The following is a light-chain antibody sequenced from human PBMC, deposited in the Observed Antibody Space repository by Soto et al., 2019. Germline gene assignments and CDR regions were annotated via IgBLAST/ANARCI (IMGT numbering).Light chain of an antibody. CDR3: HRLNSYLWT. CDR1: QGISSY. V-gene: IGKV1-9*01. Sequence: IPLTQSPSSLSASVGDRVTITCRASQGISSYLAWYQQKPGKAPKLLIYAASTLESGVPSRFSGSGSWTDFTLTISSLQPEDFATYGCHRLNSYLWTFGQWTKVEIK. CDR2: AAS. J-gene: IGKJ1*01.